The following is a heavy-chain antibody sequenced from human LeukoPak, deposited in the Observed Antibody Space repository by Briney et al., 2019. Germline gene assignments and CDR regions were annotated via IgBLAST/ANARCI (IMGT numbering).Heavy chain of an antibody. J-gene: IGHJ5*02. V-gene: IGHV1-2*06. CDR1: GYTFTSYY. Sequence: VASVKVSCKASGYTFTSYYMHWVRQAPGQGLEWMGRINPNSGGTNYAQKFQGRVTMTRDTSISTAYMELSRLRSDDTAVYYCARGRSSSSWYGGWFDPWGQGTLVTVSS. D-gene: IGHD6-13*01. CDR2: INPNSGGT. CDR3: ARGRSSSSWYGGWFDP.